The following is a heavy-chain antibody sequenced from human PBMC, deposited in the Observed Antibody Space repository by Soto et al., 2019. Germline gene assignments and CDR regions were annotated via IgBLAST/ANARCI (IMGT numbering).Heavy chain of an antibody. Sequence: ASVKVSCKASGGTFSSYTISWVRQAPGQGLEWMGRIIPILGIANYAQKFQGRVTITADKSTSTAYMELSSLRSEDTAVYYCARDEGDYDILTGYLIPRYWGQGTLVTVSS. CDR2: IIPILGIA. CDR3: ARDEGDYDILTGYLIPRY. V-gene: IGHV1-69*04. J-gene: IGHJ4*02. D-gene: IGHD3-9*01. CDR1: GGTFSSYT.